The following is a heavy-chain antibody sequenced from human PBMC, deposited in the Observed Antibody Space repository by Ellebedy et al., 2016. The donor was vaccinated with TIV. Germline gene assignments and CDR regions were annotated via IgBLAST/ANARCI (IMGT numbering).Heavy chain of an antibody. CDR3: ASSTIPTYDSREEDAFDI. D-gene: IGHD3-22*01. CDR2: VSGSGGST. CDR1: GFTFSSYA. J-gene: IGHJ3*02. V-gene: IGHV3-23*01. Sequence: GGSLRLSCAASGFTFSSYAMSWVRQAPGKGLEWVSAVSGSGGSTYYADSVKGRFTISRDNSKNTLYLQMNSLRAEDTAVYYCASSTIPTYDSREEDAFDIWGQGTMVTVSS.